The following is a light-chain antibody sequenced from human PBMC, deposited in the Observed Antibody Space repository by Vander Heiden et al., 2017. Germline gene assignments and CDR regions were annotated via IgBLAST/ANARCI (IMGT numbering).Light chain of an antibody. Sequence: EIVLTQSPDFQSVTPKEKVTITCRASENIGSSLHWYQQKPVQPPKLLIKYASQSFSGVPSRFRARGSGTDFTLIINSLEAEDVAVYYCHRSTGLPYTFDPGTKLKIK. CDR2: YAS. CDR3: HRSTGLPYT. J-gene: IGKJ2*01. CDR1: ENIGSS. V-gene: IGKV6-21*01.